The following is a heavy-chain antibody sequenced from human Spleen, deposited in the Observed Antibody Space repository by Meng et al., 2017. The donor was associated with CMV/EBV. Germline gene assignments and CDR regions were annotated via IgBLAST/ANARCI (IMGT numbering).Heavy chain of an antibody. CDR2: IYYSGST. V-gene: IGHV4-39*07. CDR3: ARDDDYVWGSYRNPRP. D-gene: IGHD3-16*02. J-gene: IGHJ5*02. Sequence: SETLSLTCTVSGGSISSSSYYWGWIRQPPGKGLEWIGSIYYSGSTYYNPSLKSRVTISVDTSKNQFSLKLSSVTAADTAVYYCARDDDYVWGSYRNPRPWGQGTLVTVSS. CDR1: GGSISSSSYY.